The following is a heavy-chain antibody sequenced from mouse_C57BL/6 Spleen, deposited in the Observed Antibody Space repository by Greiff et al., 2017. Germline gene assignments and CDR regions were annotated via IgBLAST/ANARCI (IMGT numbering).Heavy chain of an antibody. CDR3: GTSGSVGAGNAIDD. CDR2: INPNYGTT. Sequence: VQLKQSGPELVKPGASVKISCKASGYSFTDYNMNWVKQSNGKSLEWIGVINPNYGTTSYNQKFKGKATLTVDQSSSTAYMQLNSRTSEDSAVYYCGTSGSVGAGNAIDDWGQGTSVTVAS. CDR1: GYSFTDYN. D-gene: IGHD1-1*01. V-gene: IGHV1-39*01. J-gene: IGHJ4*01.